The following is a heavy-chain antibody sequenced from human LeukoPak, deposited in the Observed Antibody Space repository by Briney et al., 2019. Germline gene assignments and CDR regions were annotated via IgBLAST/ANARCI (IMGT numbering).Heavy chain of an antibody. D-gene: IGHD2-2*02. CDR3: ARQYTGIDY. V-gene: IGHV4-39*01. CDR2: IYYSGST. J-gene: IGHJ4*02. CDR1: GGSISSSSYY. Sequence: PSETLSLTCTVSGGSISSSSYYWGWIRQLPGKGLEWIGSIYYSGSTYYNPSLKSRVTISVDTSKNQFSLKLSSVTATDTAVFYCARQYTGIDYWGQGTLVTVSS.